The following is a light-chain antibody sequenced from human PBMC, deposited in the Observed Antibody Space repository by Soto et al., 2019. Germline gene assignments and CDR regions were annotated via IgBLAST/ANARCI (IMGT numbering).Light chain of an antibody. J-gene: IGKJ1*01. CDR3: QQYTEWPPWT. V-gene: IGKV3-15*01. CDR1: QSVSSN. CDR2: AAS. Sequence: EIVMTQSPATLSVSPGERASLSCRASQSVSSNLAWYQQKPVQAPRLLIYAASTRATGISTRFSGSGSGTEFTLTISSLQSEDFAIYYCQQYTEWPPWTFGQGTKVDIK.